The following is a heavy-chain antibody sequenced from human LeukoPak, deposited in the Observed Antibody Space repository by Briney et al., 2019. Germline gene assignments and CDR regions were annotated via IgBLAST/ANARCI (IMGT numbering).Heavy chain of an antibody. J-gene: IGHJ5*02. CDR1: GGSISSSSYY. CDR2: IYYSGST. V-gene: IGHV4-39*07. D-gene: IGHD6-6*01. CDR3: ARDRVAARPGGVDP. Sequence: SETLSLTCTVSGGSISSSSYYWGWIRQPPGKGLEWIGSIYYSGSTYYIPSLKSRVTISVDTSKNQFSLKLSSVTAADTAVYYCARDRVAARPGGVDPWGQGTLVTVSS.